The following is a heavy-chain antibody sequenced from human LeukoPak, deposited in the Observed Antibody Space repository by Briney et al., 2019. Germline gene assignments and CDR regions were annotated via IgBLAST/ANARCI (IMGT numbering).Heavy chain of an antibody. Sequence: SETLSLTCTVSGGSISSNSYYWGWIRQPPGKGLEWIGSIYFSGSSYYNPSLKSRVTISVDTSKNQFSLKLASVTAADTAVYYCASTRIPAAEVNFWGQGTLVTVSS. CDR3: ASTRIPAAEVNF. V-gene: IGHV4-39*07. CDR1: GGSISSNSYY. CDR2: IYFSGSS. D-gene: IGHD6-13*01. J-gene: IGHJ4*02.